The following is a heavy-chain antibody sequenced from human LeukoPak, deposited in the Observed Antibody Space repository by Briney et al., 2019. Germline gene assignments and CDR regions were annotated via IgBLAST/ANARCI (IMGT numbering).Heavy chain of an antibody. CDR2: ISSSGSTI. D-gene: IGHD4-11*01. CDR3: ARAARGNYLHY. V-gene: IGHV3-11*04. CDR1: GFTFSDYY. Sequence: GGSLRLSCAASGFTFSDYYMSWMRQAPGKGLEWVPYISSSGSTIYYADSVKGRFTISRDNAKNSLYLQMNSLRAEDTAVYYCARAARGNYLHYWGQGTLVTVSS. J-gene: IGHJ4*02.